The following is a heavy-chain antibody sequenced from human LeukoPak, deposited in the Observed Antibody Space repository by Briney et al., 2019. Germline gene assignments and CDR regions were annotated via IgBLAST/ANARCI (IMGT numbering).Heavy chain of an antibody. CDR1: GYTFTSYG. V-gene: IGHV1-18*01. Sequence: ASVKVSCKASGYTFTSYGISWVRQAPGQGLEWMGWISAYNGNTNYVQKLQGRVTMTTDTSTSTAYVEVRSLRSDDTAVYYCARVDCGGDCPYYYYGMDVWGQGTTVTVSS. J-gene: IGHJ6*02. D-gene: IGHD2-21*02. CDR3: ARVDCGGDCPYYYYGMDV. CDR2: ISAYNGNT.